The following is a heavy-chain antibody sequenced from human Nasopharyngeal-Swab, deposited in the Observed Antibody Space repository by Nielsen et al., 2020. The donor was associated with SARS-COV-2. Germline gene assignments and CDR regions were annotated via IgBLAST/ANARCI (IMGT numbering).Heavy chain of an antibody. CDR3: AKDIARIPTWLSDY. CDR1: GFTFSSYG. J-gene: IGHJ4*02. D-gene: IGHD3-22*01. V-gene: IGHV3-30*18. Sequence: GESLKISCAASGFTFSSYGMHWVRQAPGKGLEWVAVISYDGSNKYYADSVKGRFTISRDNSKNTLYLQMNSLRAEDTAVYYCAKDIARIPTWLSDYWGQGTLVTVSS. CDR2: ISYDGSNK.